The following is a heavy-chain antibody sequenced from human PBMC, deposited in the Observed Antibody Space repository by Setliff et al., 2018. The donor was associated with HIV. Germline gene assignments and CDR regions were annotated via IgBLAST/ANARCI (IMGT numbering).Heavy chain of an antibody. CDR1: GGSISSGSYY. J-gene: IGHJ5*02. Sequence: SETLSLTCTVSGGSISSGSYYWSWIRQPPGKGLEWSGSIYYSGSTYYNPSLKSRVTISVDTSKNQFSLKLSSVTAADTAVDYCATYADRESNRFDPWGQGILVTVSS. V-gene: IGHV4-39*01. D-gene: IGHD3-10*01. CDR2: IYYSGST. CDR3: ATYADRESNRFDP.